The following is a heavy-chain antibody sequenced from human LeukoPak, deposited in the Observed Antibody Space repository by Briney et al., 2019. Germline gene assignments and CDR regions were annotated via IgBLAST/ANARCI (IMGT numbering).Heavy chain of an antibody. CDR1: GYTFTNYG. Sequence: ASVKVSCKASGYTFTNYGISWVRQAPGQGLEWMGWISADNGNTNYAQKLQGRVPMTTDTSTSTAYMELRSLRSDDTAVYYCARAYCGGDCYRHDAFDIWGQGTMVTVSS. V-gene: IGHV1-18*01. CDR3: ARAYCGGDCYRHDAFDI. CDR2: ISADNGNT. J-gene: IGHJ3*02. D-gene: IGHD2-21*02.